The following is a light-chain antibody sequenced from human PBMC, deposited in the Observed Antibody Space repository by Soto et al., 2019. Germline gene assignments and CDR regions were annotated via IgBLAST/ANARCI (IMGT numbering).Light chain of an antibody. CDR2: DAS. V-gene: IGKV3-11*01. J-gene: IGKJ4*01. Sequence: EIVLTQSPATLSFSPGERATLSCRTSQSVNSYSAWFQQRPGQPPRLLIYDASNRATGIPARFTGSGSGTDFTLTISSLEPEDFAVYYCQQRRDWPLTFGGGTKVEIK. CDR3: QQRRDWPLT. CDR1: QSVNSY.